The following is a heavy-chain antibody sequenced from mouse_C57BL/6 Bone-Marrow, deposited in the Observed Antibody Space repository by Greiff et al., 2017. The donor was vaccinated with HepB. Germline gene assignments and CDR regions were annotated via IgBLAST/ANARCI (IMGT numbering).Heavy chain of an antibody. CDR1: GFSFNTYA. V-gene: IGHV10-1*01. CDR2: IRSKSNNYAT. J-gene: IGHJ1*03. D-gene: IGHD1-1*01. Sequence: EVQVVESGGGLVQPKGSLKLSCAASGFSFNTYAMNWVRQAPGKGLEWVARIRSKSNNYATYYADSVKDRFTISRDDSESMLYLQMNNLKTEDTAMYYCVRHTITTVNWYFDVWGTGTTVTVSS. CDR3: VRHTITTVNWYFDV.